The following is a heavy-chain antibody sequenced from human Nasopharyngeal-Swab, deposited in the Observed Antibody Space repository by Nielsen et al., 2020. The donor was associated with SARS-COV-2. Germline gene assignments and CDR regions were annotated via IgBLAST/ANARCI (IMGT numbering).Heavy chain of an antibody. CDR3: VRPEGVATSFKYYFQYGMDV. CDR2: IYPRDSDT. CDR1: GYSFTSYW. J-gene: IGHJ6*02. Sequence: GGSLRLSCEGSGYSFTSYWIAWVRQMPGKGLEWMGIIYPRDSDTRYSPSFQGQVTISADKSISTAYLQWSSLKASDTAMYYCVRPEGVATSFKYYFQYGMDVWGQGTMVTVPS. D-gene: IGHD5-12*01. V-gene: IGHV5-51*01.